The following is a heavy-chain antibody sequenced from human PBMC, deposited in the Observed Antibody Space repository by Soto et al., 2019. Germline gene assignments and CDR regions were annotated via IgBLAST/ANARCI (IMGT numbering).Heavy chain of an antibody. CDR1: GFSLSTSEVG. V-gene: IGHV2-5*02. D-gene: IGHD5-18*01. J-gene: IGHJ4*02. CDR3: AHDANTATPMVKTYYFDY. CDR2: IYWDDDK. Sequence: QITLKESGPTLVKPTQPLTLTCTFSGFSLSTSEVGVGWIRQPPGKALEWLALIYWDDDKRYSPSLKSRLTITKDISKNQVVLTMTNMDPVGTATYYCAHDANTATPMVKTYYFDYWGQGTLVTVSS.